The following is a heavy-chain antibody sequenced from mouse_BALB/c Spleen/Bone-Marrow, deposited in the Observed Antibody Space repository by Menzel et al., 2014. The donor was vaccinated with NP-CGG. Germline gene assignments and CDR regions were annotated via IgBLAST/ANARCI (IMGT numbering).Heavy chain of an antibody. J-gene: IGHJ4*01. CDR3: ARHLYGNFGAMAY. CDR1: GFTFSDYY. V-gene: IGHV5-12*02. CDR2: ISNGGGST. D-gene: IGHD2-1*01. Sequence: EVKVAESGGGLVQPGGSLKLSCATSGFTFSDYYMYWVRQTPEKRLEWVAYISNGGGSTYYPDTVKGRFTISRDNAKNTLYLQMSRLKSEDTAMYYCARHLYGNFGAMAYCGHGTSATVSS.